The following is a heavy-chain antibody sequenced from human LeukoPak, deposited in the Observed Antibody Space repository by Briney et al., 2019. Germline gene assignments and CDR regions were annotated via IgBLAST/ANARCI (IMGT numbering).Heavy chain of an antibody. D-gene: IGHD6-19*01. V-gene: IGHV3-23*01. CDR1: GFPFSSDA. CDR2: ISGSTGST. Sequence: GGSLRLSCAGSGFPFSSDAMNWVRQAPGKGLEWVASISGSTGSTQYADSVKGRFTVSRDNSKNTLYLQMNSLRADDTAVYYCARDAGNSGYGMDVWGQGTTVTVSS. CDR3: ARDAGNSGYGMDV. J-gene: IGHJ6*02.